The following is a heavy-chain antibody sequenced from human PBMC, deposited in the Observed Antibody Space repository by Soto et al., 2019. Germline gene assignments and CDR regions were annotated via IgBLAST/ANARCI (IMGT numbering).Heavy chain of an antibody. J-gene: IGHJ4*02. CDR2: IYYSGST. D-gene: IGHD6-13*01. CDR1: GGSISSYY. CDR3: ARLPTAAAGPFDY. Sequence: SETLSLTCTVSGGSISSYYWRWIRQPPGKGLEWIGYIYYSGSTNYNPSLKSRVTISVDTSKNQFSLKLSSVTAADTAVYYCARLPTAAAGPFDYWGQGTLVTVSS. V-gene: IGHV4-59*01.